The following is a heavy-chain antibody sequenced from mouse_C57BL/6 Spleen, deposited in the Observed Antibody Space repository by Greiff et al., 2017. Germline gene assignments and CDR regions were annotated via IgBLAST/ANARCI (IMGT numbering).Heavy chain of an antibody. CDR3: AGWSDHNYGSSFDY. CDR2: IYPGSGST. CDR1: GYTFTSYW. V-gene: IGHV1-55*01. D-gene: IGHD1-1*01. J-gene: IGHJ2*01. Sequence: QVQLQQPGAELVQPGASVKMSCTASGYTFTSYWITWVKQRPGQGLEWIGDIYPGSGSTNYTEKFKSKATLTVDTSSSTAYMQLSSLTSEASAVYYCAGWSDHNYGSSFDYWGQGTTLTVSS.